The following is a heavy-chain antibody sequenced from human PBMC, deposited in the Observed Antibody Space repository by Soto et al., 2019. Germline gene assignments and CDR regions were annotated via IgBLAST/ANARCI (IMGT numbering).Heavy chain of an antibody. J-gene: IGHJ5*02. Sequence: QLQLQESGPGLVKPSETLSLTCTVSGGSISSSSYYWGWIRQPPGKGLEWIGSIYYSGSTYYNPSLKSRVTISGDTSKNQFSLKLSSVTAADTAVYYCARRGKGQLGGNWFDPWGQGTLVTVSS. V-gene: IGHV4-39*01. CDR2: IYYSGST. CDR3: ARRGKGQLGGNWFDP. CDR1: GGSISSSSYY. D-gene: IGHD6-6*01.